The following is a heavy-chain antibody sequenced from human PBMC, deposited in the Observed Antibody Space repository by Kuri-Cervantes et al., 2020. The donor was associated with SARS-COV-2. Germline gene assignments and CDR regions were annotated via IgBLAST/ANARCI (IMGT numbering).Heavy chain of an antibody. Sequence: GGSLRLSCAASGFTFSSYAMHWVRQAPGKGLEWVAVIWYDGSNKYHADSVKGRFTISRDNSKNTLYLKMNSLRAEDTAVYYCARAGVKDIVATITSYYYYYGMDVWGQGTTVTVSS. J-gene: IGHJ6*02. V-gene: IGHV3-33*01. CDR3: ARAGVKDIVATITSYYYYYGMDV. CDR2: IWYDGSNK. D-gene: IGHD5-12*01. CDR1: GFTFSSYA.